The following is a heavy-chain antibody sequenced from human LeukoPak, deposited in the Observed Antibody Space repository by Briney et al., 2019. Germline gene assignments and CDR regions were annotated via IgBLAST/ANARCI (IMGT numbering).Heavy chain of an antibody. Sequence: SETLSLTCTVSGGSISSYYWSWIRQPPGKGLEWIGYIYYSGSTNYNPSLKSRVTISLDTSKNQFSLKLSSVTAADTAVYYCARGGVAAADSNPYYFDYWGQGTLVTVSS. CDR1: GGSISSYY. V-gene: IGHV4-59*01. CDR3: ARGGVAAADSNPYYFDY. CDR2: IYYSGST. D-gene: IGHD6-13*01. J-gene: IGHJ4*02.